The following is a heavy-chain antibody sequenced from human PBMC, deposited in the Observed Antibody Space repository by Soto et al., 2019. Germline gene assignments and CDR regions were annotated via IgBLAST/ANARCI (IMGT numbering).Heavy chain of an antibody. CDR1: GFTFSSYG. D-gene: IGHD3-10*01. V-gene: IGHV3-33*01. CDR2: IWYDGSNK. CDR3: ARAGFDCYGSGSYYKGRGAYYYYYGMDV. Sequence: QVQLVESGGGVVQPGRSLRLSCAASGFTFSSYGMHWVRQAPGKGLEWVAVIWYDGSNKYYADSVKGRFTISRDNSKNTLYLQMNSLRAEDTAVYYCARAGFDCYGSGSYYKGRGAYYYYYGMDVWGQGTTVTVSS. J-gene: IGHJ6*02.